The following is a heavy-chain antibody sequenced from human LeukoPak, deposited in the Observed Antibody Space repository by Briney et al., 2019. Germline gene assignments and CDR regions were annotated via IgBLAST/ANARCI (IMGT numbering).Heavy chain of an antibody. J-gene: IGHJ4*02. CDR2: ISGSGGST. CDR3: AKTNGGWYFDY. D-gene: IGHD6-19*01. CDR1: GFTFSGFS. Sequence: GGSLRLSCAASGFTFSGFSMNWVRQAPGKGLEWVSSISGSGGSTFYADSVKGRFTISRDNSQNTQYLQMNSLRAEDTAVYYCAKTNGGWYFDYWGQGALVTVSS. V-gene: IGHV3-23*01.